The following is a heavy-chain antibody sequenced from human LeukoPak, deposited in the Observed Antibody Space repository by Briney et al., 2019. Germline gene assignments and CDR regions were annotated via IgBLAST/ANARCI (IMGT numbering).Heavy chain of an antibody. D-gene: IGHD3-10*01. CDR1: GYTFTSNY. Sequence: ASVKVSCKAFGYTFTSNYMHWVRQAPGQGPEWMGVISPSGGSTTYAQKFQGRVTLTRDMSTSTDYLELSSLRSEDTAVYYCAKASVWTMVRVVSYFDEWGQGIQVTVSS. CDR3: AKASVWTMVRVVSYFDE. V-gene: IGHV1-46*01. J-gene: IGHJ4*02. CDR2: ISPSGGST.